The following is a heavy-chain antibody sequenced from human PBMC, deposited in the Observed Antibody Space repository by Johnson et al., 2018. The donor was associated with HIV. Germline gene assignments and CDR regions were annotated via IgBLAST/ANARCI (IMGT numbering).Heavy chain of an antibody. CDR2: VTGSDSSS. J-gene: IGHJ3*01. CDR3: ARAKDAAYPYDAFDV. D-gene: IGHD2-15*01. Sequence: VQLVESGGGLVQPGGSLRLSCAASGFTFSSYAMSWVRQAPGKGLQWVSTVTGSDSSSYYADSVKGRFAISRDDSKNTLFLQMNSLRAEDTAIYYCARAKDAAYPYDAFDVWGHGTMVIVSA. CDR1: GFTFSSYA. V-gene: IGHV3-23*04.